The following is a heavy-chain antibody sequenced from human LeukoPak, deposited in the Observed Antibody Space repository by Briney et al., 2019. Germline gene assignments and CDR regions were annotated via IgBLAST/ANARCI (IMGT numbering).Heavy chain of an antibody. V-gene: IGHV4-30-2*01. CDR1: GGSLSSGCYY. D-gene: IGHD6-13*01. CDR2: IYHSGST. J-gene: IGHJ5*02. CDR3: ARSPRSSWYFEGPTLFDP. Sequence: SETLSLTCTVSGGSLSSGCYYWSWIRQPPGKGLEWIGYIYHSGSTYYNPSLKSRVTISVDRSKNQFSLTLSSVTAADTSVYYCARSPRSSWYFEGPTLFDPWGQGTLVTVSS.